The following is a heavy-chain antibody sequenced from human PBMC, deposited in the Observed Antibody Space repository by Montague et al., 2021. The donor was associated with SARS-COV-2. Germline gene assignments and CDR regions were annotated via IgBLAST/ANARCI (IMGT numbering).Heavy chain of an antibody. D-gene: IGHD2-8*01. V-gene: IGHV4-59*01. Sequence: SETLSLTCTVSGGSISGYYWSWIRQPPGTGLEWIGYIYYSGSTXXXPSXXXRVSVSVDRAKNQVSLKLSSVTAADTAVYYCARLLRSCTNGVCRTYHYYAMDVWGQGTTVTVSS. CDR1: GGSISGYY. J-gene: IGHJ6*02. CDR3: ARLLRSCTNGVCRTYHYYAMDV. CDR2: IYYSGST.